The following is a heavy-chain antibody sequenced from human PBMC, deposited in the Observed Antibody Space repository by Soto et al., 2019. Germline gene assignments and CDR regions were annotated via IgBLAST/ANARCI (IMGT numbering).Heavy chain of an antibody. D-gene: IGHD1-26*01. Sequence: GGSLRLSCAASGFTFSDHYMSWIRQAPGKGLEWVSYVSGSGATTYYADSVKGRFTISRDNAKNSLYLHLNNLRVADTAVYYCARSAGGSYPQYDYWGQGTLVTVSS. CDR3: ARSAGGSYPQYDY. CDR2: VSGSGATT. CDR1: GFTFSDHY. V-gene: IGHV3-11*01. J-gene: IGHJ4*02.